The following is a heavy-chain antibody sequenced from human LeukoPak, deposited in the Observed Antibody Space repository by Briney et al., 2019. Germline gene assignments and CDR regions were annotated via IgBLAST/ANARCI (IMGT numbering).Heavy chain of an antibody. CDR2: IYYSGST. CDR1: GGSISSYY. Sequence: SETLSLTCTVSGGSISSYYWSWIRQPLGKGLEWIGYIYYSGSTNYNPSLKSRVTMSVDTSKNQFSLKLSSVTAADTAVYYCARDSQIDPKTMVRGVTFDYWGQGTLVTVSS. D-gene: IGHD3-10*01. CDR3: ARDSQIDPKTMVRGVTFDY. V-gene: IGHV4-59*12. J-gene: IGHJ4*02.